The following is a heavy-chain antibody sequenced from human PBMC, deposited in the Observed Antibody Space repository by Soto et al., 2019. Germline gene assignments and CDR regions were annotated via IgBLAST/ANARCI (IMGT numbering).Heavy chain of an antibody. CDR1: GGSISSSSYD. CDR3: ARFSPQNDY. Sequence: XXTLSLPCTVSGGSISSSSYDWGWIRQPPGKGLGWMGSIYYSGTPYHTPSPRSRFTIPEAPPKTQSSRNWSFVPAEDTPVYSWARFSPQNDYWGRGPLVPVS. CDR2: IYYSGTP. J-gene: IGHJ4*02. V-gene: IGHV4-39*01.